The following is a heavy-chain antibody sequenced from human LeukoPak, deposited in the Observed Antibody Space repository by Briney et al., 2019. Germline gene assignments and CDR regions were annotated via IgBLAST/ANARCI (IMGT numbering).Heavy chain of an antibody. J-gene: IGHJ4*02. Sequence: SETXSLTCTVSGYSISSGYXWGWIRQPPGXXLXWIGYIYYSGSTYYNPSLKSRVTISVDTSKNQFSLKLSSVTAADTAVYYCARVDYGDYSNYFDYWGQGTLVTVSS. CDR2: IYYSGST. V-gene: IGHV4-30-4*01. CDR1: GYSISSGYX. D-gene: IGHD4-17*01. CDR3: ARVDYGDYSNYFDY.